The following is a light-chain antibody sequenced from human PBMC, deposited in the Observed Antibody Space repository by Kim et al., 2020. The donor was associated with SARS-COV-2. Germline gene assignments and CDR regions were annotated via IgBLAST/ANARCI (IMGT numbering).Light chain of an antibody. CDR1: QSVSSSY. V-gene: IGKV3-20*01. J-gene: IGKJ1*01. CDR3: QQYGSSPRT. CDR2: DAS. Sequence: IVLTQSPGTLSSSPGERATLSCRASQSVSSSYLAWYQQKPGQAPRLLIYDASSRATGIPDRFSGSGSGTDFTLTISRLEPEDFAVYYCQQYGSSPRTFGQGTKVDIK.